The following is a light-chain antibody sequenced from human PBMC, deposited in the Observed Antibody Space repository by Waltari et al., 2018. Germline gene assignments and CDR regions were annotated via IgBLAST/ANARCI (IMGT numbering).Light chain of an antibody. V-gene: IGLV2-11*01. Sequence: QSVLTQPRSVSGSPGQSVAISCTGTSSDVGGYDYVSRYQQYPGKAPKVMIYGVYKRPSGVPDRFSGSKSGNTASLSISGLQAEDEADYYCCSYANSKWVFGGGTKLTVL. J-gene: IGLJ3*02. CDR2: GVY. CDR1: SSDVGGYDY. CDR3: CSYANSKWV.